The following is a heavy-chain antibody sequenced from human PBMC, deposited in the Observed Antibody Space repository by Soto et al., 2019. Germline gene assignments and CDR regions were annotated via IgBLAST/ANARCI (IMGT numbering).Heavy chain of an antibody. V-gene: IGHV5-51*01. Sequence: PGESLKISCKGSGYSFTSYWIGWVRQMPGKCLEWMGIIYPGDSDTRYSPSFQGQVTISADKSISTAYLQWSSLKASDTAMYYCARTAAAGKYYYGTDVWDQGTTVTVSS. CDR2: IYPGDSDT. D-gene: IGHD6-13*01. J-gene: IGHJ6*02. CDR3: ARTAAAGKYYYGTDV. CDR1: GYSFTSYW.